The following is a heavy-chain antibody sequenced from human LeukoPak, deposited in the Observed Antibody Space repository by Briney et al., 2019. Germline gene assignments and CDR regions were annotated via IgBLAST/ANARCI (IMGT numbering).Heavy chain of an antibody. Sequence: SETLPLTCGVSGGSITNTNYWTWVRQPPGKGLEWIGEVNLQGSTNYNPSLMGRVAIAVDTSENHISLQLTSVTAADTAVYYCAREGGPYRPLDYSGQGTLVTVSS. CDR1: GGSITNTNY. V-gene: IGHV4-4*02. CDR2: VNLQGST. J-gene: IGHJ4*02. CDR3: AREGGPYRPLDY.